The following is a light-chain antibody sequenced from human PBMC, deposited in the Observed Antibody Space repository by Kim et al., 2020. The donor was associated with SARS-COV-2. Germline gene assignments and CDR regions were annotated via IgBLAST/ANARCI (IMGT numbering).Light chain of an antibody. CDR2: VSS. Sequence: EPASISGRSSQSLLHSNGYNYLDWYLQKPGQSPQLLIYVSSTRASGVPDRFSGSGSGTDFTLKISRVEAEDVGVYYCMQALQTPKTFGQGTKLEI. V-gene: IGKV2-28*01. J-gene: IGKJ2*01. CDR3: MQALQTPKT. CDR1: QSLLHSNGYNY.